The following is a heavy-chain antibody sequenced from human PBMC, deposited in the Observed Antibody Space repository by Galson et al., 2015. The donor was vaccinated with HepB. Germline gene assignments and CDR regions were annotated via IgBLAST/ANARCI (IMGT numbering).Heavy chain of an antibody. CDR2: ISYDGSNK. J-gene: IGHJ6*02. V-gene: IGHV3-30*03. Sequence: SLRLSCAAYGFTFSSYGMHWVRQAPGKGLEWVAVISYDGSNKYYADSVKGRFTISRDNSKNTLYLQMNSLRAEDTAVYYCARVLIALWFGELFDAHYGMDVWGQGTTVTVSS. CDR1: GFTFSSYG. D-gene: IGHD3-10*01. CDR3: ARVLIALWFGELFDAHYGMDV.